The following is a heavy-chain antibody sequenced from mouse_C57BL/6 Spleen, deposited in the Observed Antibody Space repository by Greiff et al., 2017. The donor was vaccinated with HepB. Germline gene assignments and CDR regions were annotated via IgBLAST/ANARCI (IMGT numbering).Heavy chain of an antibody. CDR3: ASFHYYGSSYYFDY. V-gene: IGHV14-3*01. D-gene: IGHD1-1*01. CDR2: IDPANGNT. Sequence: VQLQQSVAELVRPGASVKLSCTASGFTIKNTYMHWVKQRPEQGLEWIGRIDPANGNTKYAPKFQGKATITADTSTNTAYLQLSSLTSEDTAIYYCASFHYYGSSYYFDYWGQGTTLTVSS. J-gene: IGHJ2*01. CDR1: GFTIKNTY.